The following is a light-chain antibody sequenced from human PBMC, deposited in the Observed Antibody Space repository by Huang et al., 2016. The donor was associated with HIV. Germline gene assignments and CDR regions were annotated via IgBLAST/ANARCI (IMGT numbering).Light chain of an antibody. V-gene: IGKV1-NL1*01. CDR2: AAS. J-gene: IGKJ4*01. Sequence: DIQMTQSPSSLSASVGDRVTITCRASRGIGNSLAWYQQQPGKDPKLLLYAASRLQGGVPSRFSGSGSRTDYTLTISSLQPEDSATYYCQQYYNTTLSFGGGTKVEIK. CDR3: QQYYNTTLS. CDR1: RGIGNS.